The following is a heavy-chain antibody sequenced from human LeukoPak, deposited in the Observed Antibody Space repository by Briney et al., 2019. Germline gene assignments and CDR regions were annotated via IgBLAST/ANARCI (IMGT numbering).Heavy chain of an antibody. V-gene: IGHV3-23*01. CDR1: GFTFSNSA. D-gene: IGHD6-19*01. J-gene: IGHJ4*01. Sequence: HPGGSLRLSCAASGFTFSNSAMSGVRQAPGKGLEWVSTLSGSGITTYYADSVKGRFTISRDNSKNTLYLQMNSLRAEGTAVYYCAKGIYSSGWSYFDDWGHGTLVTVSS. CDR3: AKGIYSSGWSYFDD. CDR2: LSGSGITT.